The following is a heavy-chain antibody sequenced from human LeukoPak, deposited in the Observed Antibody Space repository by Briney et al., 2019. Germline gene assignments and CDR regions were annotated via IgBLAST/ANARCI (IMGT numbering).Heavy chain of an antibody. CDR3: AKDHSTHYYGSGTYGPRGYSDY. J-gene: IGHJ4*02. CDR1: GFTFSSYG. Sequence: GRSLRLSCAASGFTFSSYGMHWVRQAPGKGLEWVALIWDDGSNNYYADSVKGRFTISRDNSKNTLYLQMNSLRAEDTAVYYCAKDHSTHYYGSGTYGPRGYSDYWGQGTLVNVSS. V-gene: IGHV3-33*06. CDR2: IWDDGSNN. D-gene: IGHD3-10*01.